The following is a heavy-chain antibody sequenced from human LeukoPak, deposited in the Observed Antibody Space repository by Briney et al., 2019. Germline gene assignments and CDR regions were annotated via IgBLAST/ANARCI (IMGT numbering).Heavy chain of an antibody. J-gene: IGHJ2*01. CDR3: AKGATGNYWYFDL. V-gene: IGHV3-23*01. CDR1: GFTFSNYA. CDR2: ISGSGAST. D-gene: IGHD1-1*01. Sequence: GGSLRLSCAASGFTFSNYAMSWVRQAPGKGLEWVSAISGSGASTYSADSVKGRFTISRDNSKNTLYLRMNSLRAEDTAIYYCAKGATGNYWYFDLWGRGTLVTVSS.